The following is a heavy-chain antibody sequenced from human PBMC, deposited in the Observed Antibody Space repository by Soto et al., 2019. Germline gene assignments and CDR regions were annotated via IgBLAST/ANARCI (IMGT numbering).Heavy chain of an antibody. V-gene: IGHV3-33*01. CDR3: ARVYGTAVAGFHYFDY. Sequence: LRLSCAASGFTFSSYGMHWVRQAPGKGLEWVAVIWYDGSNKYYADSVKGRFTISRDNSKNTLYLQMNSLRAEDTAVYYCARVYGTAVAGFHYFDYWGQGTLVTVSS. J-gene: IGHJ4*02. CDR2: IWYDGSNK. CDR1: GFTFSSYG. D-gene: IGHD6-19*01.